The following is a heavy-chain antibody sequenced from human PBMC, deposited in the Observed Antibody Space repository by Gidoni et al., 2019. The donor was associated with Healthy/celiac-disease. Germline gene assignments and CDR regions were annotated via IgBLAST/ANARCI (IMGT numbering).Heavy chain of an antibody. J-gene: IGHJ4*02. CDR3: TTSDHYDFWSGYYAH. Sequence: EVQLVESGGGLVTPGGSLRLSCEATAFTFSNAGMSWVRQAPGKGLEWVGRIKSKTDGGTTDYAAPVKGRFTISRDDSKNTLYLQMNSLKTEDTAVYYCTTSDHYDFWSGYYAHWGQGTLVTVSS. CDR2: IKSKTDGGTT. CDR1: AFTFSNAG. V-gene: IGHV3-15*01. D-gene: IGHD3-3*01.